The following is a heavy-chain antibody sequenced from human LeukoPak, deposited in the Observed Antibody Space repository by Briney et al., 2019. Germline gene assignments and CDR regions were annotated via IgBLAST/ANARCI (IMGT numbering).Heavy chain of an antibody. CDR2: VSFSGST. V-gene: IGHV4-39*01. CDR1: GGSITSTNYY. Sequence: SETLSLTCTVSGGSITSTNYYWGWIRQPPGKGLEWIGSVSFSGSTHYNPSLKSRVTVFVETSENKFSLKVRSVTAADTAVYFCATRNSETADDCWGQGILVTVSS. CDR3: ATRNSETADDC. J-gene: IGHJ4*02. D-gene: IGHD6-25*01.